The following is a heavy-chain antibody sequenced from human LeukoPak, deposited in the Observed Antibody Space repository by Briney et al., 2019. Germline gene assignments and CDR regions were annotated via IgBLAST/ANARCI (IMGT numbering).Heavy chain of an antibody. V-gene: IGHV4-59*01. CDR2: IYYSGST. CDR3: ARVRGSSSWSYFYYGMDV. CDR1: GGSISRYY. D-gene: IGHD6-13*01. J-gene: IGHJ6*02. Sequence: SETLSLTCTVSGGSISRYYWSWIRQPPGKGLEWIGYIYYSGSTNYNPSLKSRVTISVDTSKNQFSLKLSSVTAADTAVYYCARVRGSSSWSYFYYGMDVWGQGTTVTVSS.